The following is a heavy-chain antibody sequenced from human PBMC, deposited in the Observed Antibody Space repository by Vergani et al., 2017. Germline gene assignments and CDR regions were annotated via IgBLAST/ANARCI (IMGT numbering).Heavy chain of an antibody. V-gene: IGHV4-39*07. CDR3: ARQPIVGAAD. J-gene: IGHJ4*02. D-gene: IGHD1-26*01. Sequence: QLQLQESGPGLVKPSETLSLTCTASGGSISSSSYYWGWIRQPPGKGLEWIGSIYYSGSTNYNPSLKSRVTISVDTSKNQFSLKLSSVTAADTAVYYCARQPIVGAADWGQGTLVTVSS. CDR2: IYYSGST. CDR1: GGSISSSSYY.